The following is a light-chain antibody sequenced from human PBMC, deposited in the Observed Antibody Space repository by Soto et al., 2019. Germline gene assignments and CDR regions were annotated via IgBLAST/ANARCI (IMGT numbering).Light chain of an antibody. CDR3: QQYYSTPPVT. Sequence: DIVMTQSPDSLAVSLGERATINCKSSQSVLYSSNNKNYLAWYQQKPGQPPKLLIYWASTRESGVPDRVSGSGYETDFTLTISSLQAEDVAVYYCQQYYSTPPVTFGQGTRLEIK. CDR2: WAS. CDR1: QSVLYSSNNKNY. V-gene: IGKV4-1*01. J-gene: IGKJ5*01.